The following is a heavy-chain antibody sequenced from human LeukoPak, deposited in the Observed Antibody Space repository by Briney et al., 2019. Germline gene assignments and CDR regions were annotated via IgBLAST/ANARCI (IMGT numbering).Heavy chain of an antibody. J-gene: IGHJ3*02. CDR1: GYTPTELS. D-gene: IGHD6-13*01. V-gene: IGHV1-24*01. Sequence: ASVKVSCKVSGYTPTELSMHWVRQAPGKGLEWMGGFDPEDGETIYAQKFQGRVTMTEDTSTDTAYMELSSLRSEDTAVYYCATEAYSSSWYGAFDIWGQGTMVTVSS. CDR3: ATEAYSSSWYGAFDI. CDR2: FDPEDGET.